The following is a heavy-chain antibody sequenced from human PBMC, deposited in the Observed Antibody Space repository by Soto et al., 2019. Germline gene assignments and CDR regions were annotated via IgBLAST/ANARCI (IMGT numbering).Heavy chain of an antibody. Sequence: GGSMRLSCAASGFTFSSHSMNWVSQAQGKGLEWVSSISSSSSYIYYADSVKGRFTISRDNAKNSLYLQMNSLRAEDTAVYYCARDQVDTVYYYYGMDVWGQGTTVTVSS. CDR1: GFTFSSHS. CDR3: ARDQVDTVYYYYGMDV. CDR2: ISSSSSYI. V-gene: IGHV3-21*01. J-gene: IGHJ6*02. D-gene: IGHD5-18*01.